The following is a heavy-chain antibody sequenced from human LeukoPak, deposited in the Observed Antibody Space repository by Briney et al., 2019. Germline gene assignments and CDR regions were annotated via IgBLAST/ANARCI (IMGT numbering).Heavy chain of an antibody. J-gene: IGHJ4*02. CDR3: XXXXXWQQLVRWVRYFDY. CDR2: IYYSGST. CDR1: GGSISSGSYY. Sequence: SETLSLTCTVSGGSISSGSYYWGWIRQPPGKGLEWIGSIYYSGSTYYNPSLKSRVTISVDTSKNQFSLKLSSVTAADMAVYXXXXXXXWQQLVRWVRYFDYWGQGTLVTVSS. V-gene: IGHV4-39*07. D-gene: IGHD6-13*01.